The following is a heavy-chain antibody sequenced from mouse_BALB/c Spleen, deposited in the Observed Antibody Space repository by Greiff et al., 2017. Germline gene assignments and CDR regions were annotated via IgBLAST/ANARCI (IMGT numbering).Heavy chain of an antibody. CDR3: ARWEYYGRYAMDY. CDR2: ISYSGST. J-gene: IGHJ4*01. D-gene: IGHD1-2*01. V-gene: IGHV3-8*02. Sequence: DVKLVESGPSLVKPSQTLSLTCSVTGDSITSGYWNWIRKFPGNKLEYMGYISYSGSTYYNPSLKSRISITRDTSKNQYYLQLNSVTTEDTATYYCARWEYYGRYAMDYWGQGTSVTVSS. CDR1: GDSITSGY.